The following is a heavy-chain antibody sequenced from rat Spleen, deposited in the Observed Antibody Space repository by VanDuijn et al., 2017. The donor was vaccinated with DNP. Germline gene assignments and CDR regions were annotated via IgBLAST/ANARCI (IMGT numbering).Heavy chain of an antibody. Sequence: EVQLVESGGGLVQPGRSLKLSCAASGVTFSDYNMAWVRQAPKKGLEWVATINYDGSSTYYRDSVKGRFTISRDNAKSTLYLQMDSLRSEDTATYHCARPDYWGQGVMVTVSS. CDR1: GVTFSDYN. CDR2: INYDGSST. V-gene: IGHV5-7*01. CDR3: ARPDY. J-gene: IGHJ2*01.